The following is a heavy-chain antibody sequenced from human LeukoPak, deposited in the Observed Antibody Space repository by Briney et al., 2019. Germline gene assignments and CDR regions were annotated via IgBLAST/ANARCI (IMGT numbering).Heavy chain of an antibody. V-gene: IGHV1-69*05. CDR2: IIPIFGTA. D-gene: IGHD3-10*01. CDR1: GGTFSSYA. Sequence: SVKVSCKASGGTFSSYAISWVRQAPGQGLEWMGGIIPIFGTANYAQKFQGRVTITTDESTSTAYMELSSLRSEDTAVYYCARGRGFGESNYYMDVWGKGTTVTVSS. J-gene: IGHJ6*03. CDR3: ARGRGFGESNYYMDV.